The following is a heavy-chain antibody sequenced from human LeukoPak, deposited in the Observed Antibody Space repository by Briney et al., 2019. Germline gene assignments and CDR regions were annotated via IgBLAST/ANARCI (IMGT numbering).Heavy chain of an antibody. CDR1: GFTFSSYG. V-gene: IGHV3-30*18. CDR3: AKLPFPSRISYHYYGMDV. D-gene: IGHD3-10*01. J-gene: IGHJ6*01. CDR2: ISYNGRSM. Sequence: GRSLRLSCAASGFTFSSYGIHWVRQPPGKGLEWVAVISYNGRSMFYAYSVKGRITVSSANMKNTLYLQMDSLRAEDSAVYYGAKLPFPSRISYHYYGMDVWGQGTTVTVSS.